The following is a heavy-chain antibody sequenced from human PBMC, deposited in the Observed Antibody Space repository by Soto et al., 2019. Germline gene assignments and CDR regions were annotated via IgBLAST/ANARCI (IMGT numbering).Heavy chain of an antibody. D-gene: IGHD4-17*01. J-gene: IGHJ6*02. CDR2: IYHSGST. V-gene: IGHV4-39*07. CDR1: GGSISSRGYY. CDR3: ARVNGEYYYGMDV. Sequence: SETLSLTCTVSGGSISSRGYYWSWIRQHPGKGLEWIGEIYHSGSTNYNPSLKSRVTIAVDKSKNQFSLKLSSVTAADTAVYYCARVNGEYYYGMDVWGQGTTVTVSS.